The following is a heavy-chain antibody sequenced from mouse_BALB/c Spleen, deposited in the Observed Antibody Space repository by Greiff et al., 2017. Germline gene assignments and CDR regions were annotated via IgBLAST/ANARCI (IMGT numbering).Heavy chain of an antibody. CDR3: AREDYGSSYWYFDV. J-gene: IGHJ1*01. Sequence: DVKLQESGPGLVKPSQSLSLTCTVTGYSITSDYAWNWIRQFPGNKLEWMGYISYSGSTSYNPSLKSRISITRDTSKNQFFLQLNSVTTEDTATYYCAREDYGSSYWYFDVWGAGTTVTVSS. CDR1: GYSITSDYA. V-gene: IGHV3-2*02. D-gene: IGHD1-1*01. CDR2: ISYSGST.